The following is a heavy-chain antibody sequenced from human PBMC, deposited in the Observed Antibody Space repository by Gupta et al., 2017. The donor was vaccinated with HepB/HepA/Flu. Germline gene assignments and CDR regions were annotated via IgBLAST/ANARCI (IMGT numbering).Heavy chain of an antibody. CDR1: GFTFSSYS. D-gene: IGHD1-26*01. Sequence: EVQLVESGGGLVKPGGSLRLSGAASGFTFSSYSMNWVRQAPGQGLEWVSSISSSSSYIYYADSVKGRFTISRDNAKNSLYLQMNSLRAEDTAVYYCARDVVGATTSLGYYYYYMDVWGKGTTVTVSS. J-gene: IGHJ6*03. CDR2: ISSSSSYI. V-gene: IGHV3-21*01. CDR3: ARDVVGATTSLGYYYYYMDV.